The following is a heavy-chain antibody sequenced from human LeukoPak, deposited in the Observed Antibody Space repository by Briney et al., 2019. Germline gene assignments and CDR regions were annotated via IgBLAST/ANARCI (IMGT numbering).Heavy chain of an antibody. D-gene: IGHD1-26*01. CDR3: ARPSGSTDAFDI. V-gene: IGHV1-2*02. CDR1: GYTFTGYY. CDR2: INPNSGGT. J-gene: IGHJ3*02. Sequence: ASVKVSCKASGYTFTGYYMQWVRQAPGQGLEWMGWINPNSGGTNYAQKLQGRVTMTTDTSTSTAYMELRSLRSDDTAVYYCARPSGSTDAFDIWGQGTMVTVSS.